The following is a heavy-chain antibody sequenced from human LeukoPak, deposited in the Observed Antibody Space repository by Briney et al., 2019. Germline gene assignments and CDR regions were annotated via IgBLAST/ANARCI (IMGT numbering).Heavy chain of an antibody. CDR1: GFTFSAFW. D-gene: IGHD2/OR15-2a*01. V-gene: IGHV3-74*01. CDR2: INNDGSST. J-gene: IGHJ5*02. Sequence: PGGSLRLSCAASGFTFSAFWMHWVRHVPGKGLVWVSHINNDGSSTTYADSVKGRFTISRGNAKNTLYLQMNSLRAEDSAVYYCVKDAPHNRFDPWGQGTLVTVSS. CDR3: VKDAPHNRFDP.